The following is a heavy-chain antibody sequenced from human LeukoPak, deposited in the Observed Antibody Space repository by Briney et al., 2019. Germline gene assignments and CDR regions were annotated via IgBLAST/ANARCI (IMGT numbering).Heavy chain of an antibody. D-gene: IGHD3-10*01. CDR3: AREPIGGANYYYMDV. CDR2: INPNSGGT. CDR1: GYTFTGYY. J-gene: IGHJ6*03. Sequence: ASVKVSCKASGYTFTGYYMHWVRQAPGQGLEWMGWINPNSGGTNYAQKFQGRVTMTRDTSISTAYMELSRLRSDDTVVYYCAREPIGGANYYYMDVWGKGTTVTVSS. V-gene: IGHV1-2*02.